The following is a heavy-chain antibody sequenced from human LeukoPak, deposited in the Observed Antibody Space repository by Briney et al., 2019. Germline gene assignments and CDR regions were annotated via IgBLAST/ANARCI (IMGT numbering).Heavy chain of an antibody. CDR3: ARGPLYREWLSTHFDY. Sequence: SETLSLTCTVSGGSISSGDYYWSWIRQHPGKGLEWIGYIYYSGSTYYNPSLKSRVTISVDTSKNQLSLKLSSVTAADTAVYYCARGPLYREWLSTHFDYWGQGTLVTVSS. CDR1: GGSISSGDYY. J-gene: IGHJ4*02. V-gene: IGHV4-31*03. D-gene: IGHD3-3*01. CDR2: IYYSGST.